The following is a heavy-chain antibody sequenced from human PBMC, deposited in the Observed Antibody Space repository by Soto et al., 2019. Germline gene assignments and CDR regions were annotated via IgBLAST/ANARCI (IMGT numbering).Heavy chain of an antibody. V-gene: IGHV4-59*01. D-gene: IGHD3-22*01. CDR3: GREWRDSSGSNPFDL. J-gene: IGHJ4*02. CDR1: GGSISSYY. Sequence: SETLSLTCTVSGGSISSYYWSWIRQPPGKGLEWIGYIYYSGSTNYNPSLKSRVTISVDTSKNQFSLKLSSVTAADTAVYYCGREWRDSSGSNPFDLGGLGTVVTVTS. CDR2: IYYSGST.